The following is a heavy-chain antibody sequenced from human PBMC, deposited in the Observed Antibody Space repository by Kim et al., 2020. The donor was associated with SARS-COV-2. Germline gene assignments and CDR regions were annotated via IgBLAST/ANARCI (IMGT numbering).Heavy chain of an antibody. CDR1: GFTFSSYA. D-gene: IGHD6-13*01. CDR3: AKDRSGSSWSEIDY. V-gene: IGHV3-23*03. Sequence: GGSLRLSCAASGFTFSSYAMSWVRQAPGKGLEWVSVIYSGGSSTYYADSVKGRFTISRDNSKNTLYLQMNSLRAEDTAVYYCAKDRSGSSWSEIDYWGQGTLVTVSS. J-gene: IGHJ4*02. CDR2: IYSGGSST.